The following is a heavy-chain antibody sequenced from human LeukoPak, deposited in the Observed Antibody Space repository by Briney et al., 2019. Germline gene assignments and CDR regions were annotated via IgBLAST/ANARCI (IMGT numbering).Heavy chain of an antibody. CDR3: AKGSIDWYYFDY. D-gene: IGHD3-9*01. CDR2: ISSDGSHK. Sequence: GGSLRLSCAASGFSFSTYDMHWVRQAPGKGLEWVAVISSDGSHKYWADSVKGRFTISRDNSKNTVYLQMNSLRAEDTAVYYCAKGSIDWYYFDYWGQGTLVTVSS. CDR1: GFSFSTYD. V-gene: IGHV3-30*18. J-gene: IGHJ4*02.